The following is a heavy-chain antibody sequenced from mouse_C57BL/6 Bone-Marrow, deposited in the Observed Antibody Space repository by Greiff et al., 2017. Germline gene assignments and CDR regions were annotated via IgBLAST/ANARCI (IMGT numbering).Heavy chain of an antibody. CDR3: TLFITTSMDY. V-gene: IGHV14-1*01. CDR2: IDPEDGDT. D-gene: IGHD1-1*01. CDR1: GFNIQDYY. J-gene: IGHJ4*01. Sequence: EVQLQQSGAELVRPGASVKLSCTASGFNIQDYYMHWVKQRPEQGLEWIGRIDPEDGDTEYAPKFQGKATMTADTSSNTAYLQLSSLTSEDTAVYYCTLFITTSMDYWGQGTSVTVSS.